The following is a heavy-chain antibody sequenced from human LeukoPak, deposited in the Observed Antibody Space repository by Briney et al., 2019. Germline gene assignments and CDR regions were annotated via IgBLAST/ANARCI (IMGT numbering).Heavy chain of an antibody. CDR2: ISSSSTI. CDR3: ASHPRYYYDSSGDY. D-gene: IGHD3-22*01. V-gene: IGHV3-48*01. CDR1: GFTFSSYS. Sequence: GSLRLSCAAAGFTFSSYSMNWVRQAPGKGLEGVSYISSSSTIYYADSVKGRFTISRDNAKNSQYLQMNSLRAEDTAVYYCASHPRYYYDSSGDYWGQGTLVTISS. J-gene: IGHJ4*02.